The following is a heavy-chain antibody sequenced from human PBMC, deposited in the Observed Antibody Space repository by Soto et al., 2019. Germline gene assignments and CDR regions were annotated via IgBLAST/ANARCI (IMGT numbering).Heavy chain of an antibody. V-gene: IGHV4-31*03. CDR3: AREVNGGGSSYSGILSVFDY. Sequence: SETLSLTCTVSGGSISSGVYYWSWIRQHPGKGLEWIGYIYYSGSTYYNPSLKSRVTISVDTSKNQFSLKLSSVTAADTAVYYCAREVNGGGSSYSGILSVFDYWGQGTLVTVSS. J-gene: IGHJ4*02. CDR2: IYYSGST. D-gene: IGHD2-15*01. CDR1: GGSISSGVYY.